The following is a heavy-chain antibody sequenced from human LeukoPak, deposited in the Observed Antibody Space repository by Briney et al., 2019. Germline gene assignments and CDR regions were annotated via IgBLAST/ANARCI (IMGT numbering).Heavy chain of an antibody. CDR3: AAVPDVSDTATYGGNHYMDV. V-gene: IGHV1-58*01. Sequence: GASVKVSCKASGFTFTSSAVQWVRQARGQRLEWIGWIVVGSGNTNYAQKFQERVTITRDMSTSTAYMELSSLRSEDTAVYYCAAVPDVSDTATYGGNHYMDVWGKGTTVTVSS. CDR1: GFTFTSSA. J-gene: IGHJ6*03. CDR2: IVVGSGNT. D-gene: IGHD5-18*01.